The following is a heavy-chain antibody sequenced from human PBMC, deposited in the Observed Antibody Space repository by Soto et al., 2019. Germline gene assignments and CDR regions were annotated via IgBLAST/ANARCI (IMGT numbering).Heavy chain of an antibody. J-gene: IGHJ6*02. CDR3: AREVGYYDSSGYYYYYYGMDV. V-gene: IGHV3-30-3*01. CDR2: ISYDGSNK. CDR1: GFTFSSYA. Sequence: LSLTCAASGFTFSSYAMHWVRQAPGKGLEWVAVISYDGSNKYYADSVKGRFTISRDNSKNTLYLQMNSLRAEDTAVYYCAREVGYYDSSGYYYYYYGMDVWGQGTTVTVSS. D-gene: IGHD3-22*01.